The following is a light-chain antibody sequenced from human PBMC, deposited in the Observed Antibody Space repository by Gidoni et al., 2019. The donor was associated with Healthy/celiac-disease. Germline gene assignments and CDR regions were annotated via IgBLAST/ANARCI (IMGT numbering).Light chain of an antibody. CDR1: QSVLYSSNNKNY. V-gene: IGKV4-1*01. CDR3: QQYYSTPLT. J-gene: IGKJ4*01. Sequence: DIVMTQSPDSLAGSLGERATNNCKSSQSVLYSSNNKNYLAWYQQKPGQPPKLLIYWASTRESGVPDRFSGSGSGTDFTLTISSLQAEDVAVYYCQQYYSTPLTFGGGTKVEIK. CDR2: WAS.